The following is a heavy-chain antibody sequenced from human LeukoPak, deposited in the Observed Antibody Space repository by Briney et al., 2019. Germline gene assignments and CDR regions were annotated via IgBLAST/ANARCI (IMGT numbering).Heavy chain of an antibody. V-gene: IGHV4-4*07. CDR3: AREETTRSLRAFDC. CDR1: NGSVGSNF. CDR2: IHTSGTT. Sequence: PSETLSLTCTVSNGSVGSNFWTYMRQPAGQGLEWIGRIHTSGTTNYNPSLKSRVTMSVDTSKNQFSLELSSVTAADTAVYYCAREETTRSLRAFDCWGQGTLVTVSS. J-gene: IGHJ4*02. D-gene: IGHD5-12*01.